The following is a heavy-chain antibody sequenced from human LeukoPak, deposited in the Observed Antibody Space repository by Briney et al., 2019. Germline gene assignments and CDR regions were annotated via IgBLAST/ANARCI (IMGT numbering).Heavy chain of an antibody. CDR2: ITVYNGNT. D-gene: IGHD3-10*01. V-gene: IGHV1-18*01. J-gene: IGHJ4*02. Sequence: GASVKVSCKTSGYTFTTYGITWVRQAPGQGLEWMGWITVYNGNTNYAQRFQGRVTMTTDTSTGTAYMELMDLRSDDTAVYYCARGFNREFDYWGQGTLVTVSS. CDR1: GYTFTTYG. CDR3: ARGFNREFDY.